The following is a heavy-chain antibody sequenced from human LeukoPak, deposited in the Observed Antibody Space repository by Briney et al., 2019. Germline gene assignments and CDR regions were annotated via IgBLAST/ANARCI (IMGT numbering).Heavy chain of an antibody. Sequence: ASVKVSCKASGYTFTSYDINWVRQATGQGLEWMGWMNPNSGNTGYAQKFQGRVTMTRNTSISTAYMELSSLRSEDTAVYYCARGARRTRYYDSSGYYYYFDYWGQGTLVTVSS. D-gene: IGHD3-22*01. V-gene: IGHV1-8*01. CDR1: GYTFTSYD. CDR3: ARGARRTRYYDSSGYYYYFDY. J-gene: IGHJ4*02. CDR2: MNPNSGNT.